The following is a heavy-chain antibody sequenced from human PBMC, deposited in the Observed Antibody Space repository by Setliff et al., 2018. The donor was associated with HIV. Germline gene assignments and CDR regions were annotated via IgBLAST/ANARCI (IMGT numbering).Heavy chain of an antibody. CDR1: GYTFSGYY. J-gene: IGHJ4*02. CDR3: ARERITMIRGVNGDY. D-gene: IGHD3-10*01. V-gene: IGHV1-69*06. CDR2: INPIFGTT. Sequence: SVKVSCKASGYTFSGYYLHWVRQAPGQGLQWMGRINPIFGTTNYAQKFQGRVTITADKSTSTAYMELSSLRSEDTAVYFCARERITMIRGVNGDYWGQGTLVTVSS.